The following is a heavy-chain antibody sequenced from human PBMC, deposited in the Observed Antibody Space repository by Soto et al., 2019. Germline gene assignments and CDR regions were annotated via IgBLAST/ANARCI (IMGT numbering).Heavy chain of an antibody. CDR3: ARGLATLPXXAFDI. V-gene: IGHV2-5*01. J-gene: IGHJ3*02. D-gene: IGHD6-6*01. CDR1: GFSLSTSGVG. CDR2: IYWSGDE. Sequence: QGTLKESGPTLVKPTQTLTLTCSFSGFSLSTSGVGVGWIRQSPGKALEWLAHIYWSGDEHYRPSLKSRLSITKDTSKNHVVLIMTNMDPVDTATYYCARGLATLPXXAFDIWGQGTMVTVSS.